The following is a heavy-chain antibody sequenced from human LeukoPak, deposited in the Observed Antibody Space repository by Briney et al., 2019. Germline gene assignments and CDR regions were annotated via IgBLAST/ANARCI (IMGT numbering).Heavy chain of an antibody. D-gene: IGHD3-9*01. CDR3: ARTHDILTGYHIDY. Sequence: SETLSLTCTVSGGSISSYYWSWIRQPPGKGLEWIGYIYYSGSTNYNPSLKSRVTTSVDTSKNQFSLKLSSVTAADTAVYYCARTHDILTGYHIDYWGQGTLVTVSS. J-gene: IGHJ4*02. CDR1: GGSISSYY. CDR2: IYYSGST. V-gene: IGHV4-59*08.